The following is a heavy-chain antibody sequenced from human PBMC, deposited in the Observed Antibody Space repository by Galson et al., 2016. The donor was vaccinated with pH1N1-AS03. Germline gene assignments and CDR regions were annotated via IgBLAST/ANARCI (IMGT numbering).Heavy chain of an antibody. J-gene: IGHJ3*02. D-gene: IGHD6-13*01. V-gene: IGHV4-59*08. CDR1: GGSISSYY. CDR2: IYKIGST. CDR3: ARRDSSWYRGFDN. Sequence: SETLSLTCTDSGGSISSYYWSWIRQPPGKGLEWIGYIYKIGSTNYNPSLKSRVTISVDTSKNQFSLRLSSVTAADTAVYYCARRDSSWYRGFDNWGQGTMVTVSS.